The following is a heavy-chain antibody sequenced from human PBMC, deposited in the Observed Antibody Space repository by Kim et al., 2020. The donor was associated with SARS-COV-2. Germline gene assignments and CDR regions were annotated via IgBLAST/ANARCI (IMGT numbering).Heavy chain of an antibody. V-gene: IGHV3-21*04. D-gene: IGHD2-15*01. Sequence: GGSLRLSCAASGFTFSSYSMNWVRQAPGKGLEWVSSISSSSSYIYYADSVKGRFTISRDNAKNSLYLQMNSLRAEDTAVYYCARDRDCSGGSCYYGMDVWGQGTTVTVSS. CDR1: GFTFSSYS. CDR3: ARDRDCSGGSCYYGMDV. J-gene: IGHJ6*02. CDR2: ISSSSSYI.